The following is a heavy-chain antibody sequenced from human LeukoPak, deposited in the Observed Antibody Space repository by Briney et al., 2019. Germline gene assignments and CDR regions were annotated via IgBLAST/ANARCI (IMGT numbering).Heavy chain of an antibody. CDR1: GYSISNAYY. Sequence: SETLSLTCTVSGYSISNAYYWGWIRQPPGKGREWIGNIYYSGSTYYNPSLKSRVTISVDTSKNQFSLKLSSVTAADTAVYYCARDPYYDFWSGYWVAFDYWGQGTLVTVSS. CDR2: IYYSGST. V-gene: IGHV4-38-2*02. D-gene: IGHD3-3*01. CDR3: ARDPYYDFWSGYWVAFDY. J-gene: IGHJ4*02.